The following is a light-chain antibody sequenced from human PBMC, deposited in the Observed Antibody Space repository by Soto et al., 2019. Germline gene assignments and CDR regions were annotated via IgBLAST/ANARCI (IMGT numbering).Light chain of an antibody. V-gene: IGKV4-1*01. CDR2: WAS. CDR1: QTISSW. CDR3: QQYYNTPRT. Sequence: DIQMTQSPSTLSGSVGDRVTITCRASQTISSWLAWYQQKPGQPPKLLIYWASTRESGVPDRFSGSGSGTDFTLTISSLQAEDVAVYFCQQYYNTPRTFGQGTKVDIK. J-gene: IGKJ1*01.